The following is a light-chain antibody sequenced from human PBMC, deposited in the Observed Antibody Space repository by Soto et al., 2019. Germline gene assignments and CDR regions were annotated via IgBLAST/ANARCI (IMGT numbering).Light chain of an antibody. CDR2: GAS. CDR1: QSVSSNY. V-gene: IGKV3-20*01. CDR3: QQYDTSSLT. J-gene: IGKJ1*01. Sequence: EIVLTQSPGTLSLSPGERATLSCRASQSVSSNYLAWYQQKRGQAPRLLIYGASSRATGIPTRFSGSGSGPDFTFTISRLETEDGPEYCSQQYDTSSLTFGQWTKVEI.